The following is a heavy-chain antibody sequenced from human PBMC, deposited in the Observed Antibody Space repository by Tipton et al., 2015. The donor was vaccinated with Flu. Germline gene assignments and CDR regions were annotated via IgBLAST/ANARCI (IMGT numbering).Heavy chain of an antibody. J-gene: IGHJ4*02. CDR1: GFTFRNYA. Sequence: SLRLSCVASGFTFRNYAMGWVRQAPGKGLEWVSLISSGRGGTTYYAESVRGRFTISRDNPKNTLYLQMNSLRAEDTATYYCAKEVDPVIVAVTVYLDYWGRGIPVAVSS. D-gene: IGHD1-26*01. CDR2: ISSGRGGTT. V-gene: IGHV3-23*01. CDR3: AKEVDPVIVAVTVYLDY.